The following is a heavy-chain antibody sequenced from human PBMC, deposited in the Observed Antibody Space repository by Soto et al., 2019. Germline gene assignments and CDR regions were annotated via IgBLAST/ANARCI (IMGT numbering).Heavy chain of an antibody. CDR2: IYYSGST. CDR1: GGSISSSSYY. Sequence: PSETLSLTCTVSGGSISSSSYYWGWIRQPPGKGLEWIGSIYYSGSTYYNPSLKSRVTISVDTSKNQFSLKLSSVTAADTAVYYCFEADYGDYPVLDVWGKGTTVTAPQ. J-gene: IGHJ6*04. CDR3: FEADYGDYPVLDV. V-gene: IGHV4-39*01. D-gene: IGHD4-17*01.